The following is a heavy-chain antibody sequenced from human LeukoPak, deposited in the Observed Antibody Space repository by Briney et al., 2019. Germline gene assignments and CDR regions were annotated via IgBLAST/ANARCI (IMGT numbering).Heavy chain of an antibody. V-gene: IGHV1-18*01. J-gene: IGHJ4*02. CDR2: ISAYNGNT. CDR1: GYSFISYG. Sequence: ASVKVSCKASGYSFISYGISWVRQAPGQGLEWMGWISAYNGNTNYAQKLQGRVTMTTDTSTSTAYMELRSLRSDDTAVYYCARVVSSVTSFDYWGQGTLVTVSS. D-gene: IGHD4-11*01. CDR3: ARVVSSVTSFDY.